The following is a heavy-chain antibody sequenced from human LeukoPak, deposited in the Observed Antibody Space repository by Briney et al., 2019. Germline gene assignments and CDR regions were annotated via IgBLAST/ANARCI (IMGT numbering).Heavy chain of an antibody. V-gene: IGHV4-61*02. J-gene: IGHJ4*02. CDR1: AGSISSGDYY. Sequence: PSQTLSLTCTVSAGSISSGDYYWSWIRQPAGKGLEWIGRIYTSGSTNYNPSLKSRVTISVDTSKNQFSLKLSSVTAADTAVYYCARSPLEYDFWSGRHYYFDYWGQGTLVTVSS. CDR2: IYTSGST. D-gene: IGHD3-3*01. CDR3: ARSPLEYDFWSGRHYYFDY.